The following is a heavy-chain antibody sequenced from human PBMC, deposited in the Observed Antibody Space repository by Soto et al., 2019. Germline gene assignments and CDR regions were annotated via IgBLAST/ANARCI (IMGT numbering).Heavy chain of an antibody. CDR2: MNPNSGNT. J-gene: IGHJ6*02. D-gene: IGHD1-1*01. Sequence: QVQLVQSGAEVKKPGASVKVSCKASGYTFTSYDINWVRQATGQGLEWMGWMNPNSGNTGYAQKLQGRVTMPRNNSISTAYMEMSSLRSEDTAVYYCARERTGTTSMDVWGQGTTVTVSS. V-gene: IGHV1-8*01. CDR1: GYTFTSYD. CDR3: ARERTGTTSMDV.